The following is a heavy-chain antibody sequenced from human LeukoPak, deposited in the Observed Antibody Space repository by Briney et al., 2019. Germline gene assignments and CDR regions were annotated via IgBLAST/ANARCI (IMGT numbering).Heavy chain of an antibody. CDR1: GGTFSSYA. D-gene: IGHD1-7*01. CDR2: IIPIFGTA. CDR3: ARTTNWKYDQYNWFDP. J-gene: IGHJ5*02. Sequence: SVKVSCKASGGTFSSYAISWVRQAPGQGLEWMGGIIPIFGTANYAQKFQGRVTITADKSTSTAYMELSSLRSEDTAVYYCARTTNWKYDQYNWFDPWGQGTLVTASS. V-gene: IGHV1-69*06.